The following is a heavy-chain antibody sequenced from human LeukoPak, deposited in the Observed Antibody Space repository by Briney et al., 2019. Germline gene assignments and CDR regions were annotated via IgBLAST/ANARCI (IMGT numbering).Heavy chain of an antibody. J-gene: IGHJ4*02. Sequence: GGSLGLSCAASGFTFSSYAMTWVRQAPGKGLEWVSGISGSGGNTYYADSVKGRFTISRDNSKNTLYLQMNSLRAEDTAVYYCAKRNITVAGTFDYWGQGTLVTVSS. D-gene: IGHD6-19*01. CDR2: ISGSGGNT. V-gene: IGHV3-23*01. CDR3: AKRNITVAGTFDY. CDR1: GFTFSSYA.